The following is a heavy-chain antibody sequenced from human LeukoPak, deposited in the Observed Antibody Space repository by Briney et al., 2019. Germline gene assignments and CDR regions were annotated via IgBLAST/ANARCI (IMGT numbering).Heavy chain of an antibody. D-gene: IGHD1-26*01. V-gene: IGHV3-30-3*01. Sequence: GRSLRLSCAASGFTFSSYAMHWVRQAPGKGLEWVAVISYDGSNKYYADSVKGQFTISRDNSKNTLYLQMNSLRAEDTAVYYCARDFGATAFDYWGQGTLVTVSS. J-gene: IGHJ4*02. CDR3: ARDFGATAFDY. CDR2: ISYDGSNK. CDR1: GFTFSSYA.